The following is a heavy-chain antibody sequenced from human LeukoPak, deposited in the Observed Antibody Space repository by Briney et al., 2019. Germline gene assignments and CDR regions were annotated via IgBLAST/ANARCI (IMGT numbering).Heavy chain of an antibody. CDR1: GFTFSSYS. Sequence: PGGSLRLSCAASGFTFSSYSMNWVRQAPGKGLEWVSYISSSSSTIYYADSVKGRFTISRDNSKNTLYLQMNSLRAEDTAVYYCAKGKDDSSGWYFFYCGQGTLVTVSS. CDR2: ISSSSSTI. CDR3: AKGKDDSSGWYFFY. V-gene: IGHV3-48*01. D-gene: IGHD6-19*01. J-gene: IGHJ4*02.